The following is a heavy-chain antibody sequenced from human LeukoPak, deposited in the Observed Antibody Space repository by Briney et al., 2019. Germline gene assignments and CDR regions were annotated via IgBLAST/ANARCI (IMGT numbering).Heavy chain of an antibody. J-gene: IGHJ4*02. V-gene: IGHV3-74*01. CDR2: INNDGSGT. CDR3: ASSPYSSSW. Sequence: GGSLRLSCAASGFTFSNYWMHWVRQAPGKGLVWVSRINNDGSGTTYADSVKGRFTISRDNAKNTLYLQMNSLRAEDTAVHYCASSPYSSSWWGQGTLVTVSS. CDR1: GFTFSNYW. D-gene: IGHD6-6*01.